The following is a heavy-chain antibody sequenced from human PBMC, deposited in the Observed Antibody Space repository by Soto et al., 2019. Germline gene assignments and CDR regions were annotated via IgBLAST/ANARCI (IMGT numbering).Heavy chain of an antibody. J-gene: IGHJ6*02. CDR2: ISAYNGNT. CDR1: GYTFTSYG. Sequence: QVPLVQSGAEVKKPGASVKVSCKASGYTFTSYGISWVRQAPGQGLEWMGWISAYNGNTNYAQKLQGRVTMTTDTSTSTAYMELRSLRSDDTAVYYCARAFYGSGSFSPYYYYGMDVWGQGTTVTVSS. V-gene: IGHV1-18*01. D-gene: IGHD3-10*01. CDR3: ARAFYGSGSFSPYYYYGMDV.